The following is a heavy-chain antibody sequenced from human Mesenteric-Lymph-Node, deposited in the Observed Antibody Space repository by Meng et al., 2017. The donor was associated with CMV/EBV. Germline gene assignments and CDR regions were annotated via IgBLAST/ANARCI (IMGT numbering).Heavy chain of an antibody. CDR3: ARGYLRALGREVIS. Sequence: GGSLRLSCAASGFSFSSYSMHWVRQAPGKGLEWVTFISNDGGNRLYADSVKGRFTISRDNFKNTLYLQMNSLGPDDAAVYYCARGYLRALGREVISWGQGTLVTVSS. V-gene: IGHV3-30-3*01. CDR1: GFSFSSYS. CDR2: ISNDGGNR. J-gene: IGHJ5*02. D-gene: IGHD2-21*01.